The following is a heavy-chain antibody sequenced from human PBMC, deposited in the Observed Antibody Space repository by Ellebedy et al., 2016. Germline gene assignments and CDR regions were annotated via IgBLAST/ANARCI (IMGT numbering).Heavy chain of an antibody. D-gene: IGHD5-24*01. Sequence: GESLKISCTTSGFPFGDYAMTWFRQAPGKGLEWVSFIISKAFGGTTEYAASVKGRFIVSRDDSKRIAYLQMNSVKTEDTAVYYCSRGRLEMTTTFDYWGQGSLVTVSS. CDR1: GFPFGDYA. J-gene: IGHJ4*02. CDR2: IISKAFGGTT. CDR3: SRGRLEMTTTFDY. V-gene: IGHV3-49*03.